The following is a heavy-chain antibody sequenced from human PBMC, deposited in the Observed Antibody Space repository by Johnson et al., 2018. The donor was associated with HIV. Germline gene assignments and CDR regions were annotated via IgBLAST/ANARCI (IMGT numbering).Heavy chain of an antibody. CDR3: ARPGIAVAAAHDDDAFYI. J-gene: IGHJ3*02. V-gene: IGHV3-30*04. CDR2: ISYDGSNK. Sequence: QVQLVESGGGVVQPGRSLRLSCAASGFTFSSYAMHWVRQAPGKGLEWVAVISYDGSNKYYADSVKGRFTISRDNAKNSLYLQMNSLRAEDTDVYSCARPGIAVAAAHDDDAFYIWGQGTMVTVSS. CDR1: GFTFSSYA. D-gene: IGHD6-19*01.